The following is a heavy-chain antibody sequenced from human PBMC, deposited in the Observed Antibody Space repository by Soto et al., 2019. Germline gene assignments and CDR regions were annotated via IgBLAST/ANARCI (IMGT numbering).Heavy chain of an antibody. J-gene: IGHJ6*02. D-gene: IGHD3-3*01. CDR3: ARNADGLRFLEIPYYYYYGMDV. V-gene: IGHV4-61*01. CDR2: IYYSGST. CDR1: GGSVSSGSYY. Sequence: SETLSLTCIVSGGSVSSGSYYWSWIRQPPGKGLEWIGYIYYSGSTNYNPSLKSRVTISVDTSKNQFSLKLSSVTAADTAVYYCARNADGLRFLEIPYYYYYGMDVWGQGTTVTVS.